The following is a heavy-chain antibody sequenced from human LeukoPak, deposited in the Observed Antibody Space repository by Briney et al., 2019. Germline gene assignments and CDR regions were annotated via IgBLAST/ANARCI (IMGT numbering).Heavy chain of an antibody. V-gene: IGHV1-46*01. D-gene: IGHD6-19*01. J-gene: IGHJ4*02. CDR2: INPSGGST. CDR3: ARFAVHRRITVPGQFGLDY. Sequence: GASVKVSCKASGYIFTSYNIYWVRQAPGQGLEWMGIINPSGGSTNYAQKFQGRVTMTRDTSTRTVYMELSSLRSEDMAVYYCARFAVHRRITVPGQFGLDYWGQGTLVSVSS. CDR1: GYIFTSYN.